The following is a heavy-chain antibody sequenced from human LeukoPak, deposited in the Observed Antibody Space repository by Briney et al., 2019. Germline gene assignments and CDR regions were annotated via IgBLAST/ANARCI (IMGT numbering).Heavy chain of an antibody. V-gene: IGHV3-23*01. CDR2: ISSTADT. Sequence: PGGSLRLSCAASGFTFSNYAMSWVRQAPGKGLEWVSSISSTADTYYADSVKGRFTISRDNSKNTLYLQMNSLRAEDTAIYYCAKEHARWGQGTLVTVSS. CDR1: GFTFSNYA. J-gene: IGHJ4*02. CDR3: AKEHAR.